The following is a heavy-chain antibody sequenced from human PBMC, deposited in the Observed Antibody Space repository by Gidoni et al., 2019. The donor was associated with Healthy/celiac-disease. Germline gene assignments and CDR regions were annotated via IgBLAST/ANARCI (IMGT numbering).Heavy chain of an antibody. CDR3: ASLLIYSTFDY. Sequence: EVQLVESGGCLVKTGVSLRLSCAASAFPFGSYSMNWVRQAPGKGLEWVSSISSSSSYIYYADSVKGRFTISRDNAKNSLYLQMNSLRAEDTAVYYCASLLIYSTFDYWGQGTLVTVSS. CDR2: ISSSSSYI. J-gene: IGHJ4*02. V-gene: IGHV3-21*01. CDR1: AFPFGSYS. D-gene: IGHD6-13*01.